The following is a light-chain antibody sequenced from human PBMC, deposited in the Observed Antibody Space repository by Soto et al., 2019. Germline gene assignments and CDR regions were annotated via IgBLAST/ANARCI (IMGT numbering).Light chain of an antibody. V-gene: IGKV4-1*01. CDR1: QSLLYKSDKRNY. Sequence: DIVMTQSPDSLAVYLGERATINCKSSQSLLYKSDKRNYLAWFQQKPGQPPKLLIYWASTRQSGVPDRFSGSGSGTDFTLTISSLQAEDVALYFCQQYYFTPVTFGQGTRLEIE. CDR2: WAS. J-gene: IGKJ5*01. CDR3: QQYYFTPVT.